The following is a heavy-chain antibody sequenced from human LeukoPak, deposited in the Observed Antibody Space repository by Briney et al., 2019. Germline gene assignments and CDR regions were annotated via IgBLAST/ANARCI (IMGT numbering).Heavy chain of an antibody. J-gene: IGHJ4*02. CDR1: GYTFTGYY. CDR2: INPNSGGT. D-gene: IGHD5-18*01. CDR3: ARGPVRGYSYAGGSPFDY. V-gene: IGHV1-2*02. Sequence: ASVKVSCKASGYTFTGYYMHWVRQAPGQGLEWMGWINPNSGGTNYAQKFQGRVTMTRDTSISTAYMELSRLRSDDTAVYYCARGPVRGYSYAGGSPFDYWGQGTLVTVSS.